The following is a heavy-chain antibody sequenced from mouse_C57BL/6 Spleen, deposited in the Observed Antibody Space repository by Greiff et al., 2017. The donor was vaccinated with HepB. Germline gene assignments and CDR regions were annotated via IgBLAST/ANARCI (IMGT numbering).Heavy chain of an antibody. D-gene: IGHD3-2*01. CDR2: IYPGGGYT. V-gene: IGHV1-63*01. Sequence: VKLQESGAELVRPGTSVKMSCKASGYTFTNYWIGWAKQRPGHGLEWIGDIYPGGGYTNYNEKFKGKATLTADKSSSTAYMQFSSLTSEDSAIYYCARKTGPGFFDYWGQGTTLTVSS. CDR3: ARKTGPGFFDY. CDR1: GYTFTNYW. J-gene: IGHJ2*01.